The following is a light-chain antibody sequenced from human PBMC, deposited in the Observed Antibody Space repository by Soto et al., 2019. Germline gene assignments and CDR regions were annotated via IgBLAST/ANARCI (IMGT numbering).Light chain of an antibody. CDR2: DAS. J-gene: IGKJ5*01. V-gene: IGKV1-33*01. CDR3: QQYDNLPT. CDR1: QDISNY. Sequence: DIHMTQSPSSLSAAIGDRVTITCQASQDISNYLNWYQQKPGKAPKLLIYDASNLETGVPSRFSGSGSGTDFTFTISSLQPEDIATYYCQQYDNLPTFGQGTRLEI.